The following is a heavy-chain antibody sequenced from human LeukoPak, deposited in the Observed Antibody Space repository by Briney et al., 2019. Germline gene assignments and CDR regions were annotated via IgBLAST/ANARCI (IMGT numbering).Heavy chain of an antibody. D-gene: IGHD2-15*01. J-gene: IGHJ5*02. CDR3: ARDYCSGGSCYSEFFRFDP. CDR1: GYTFTGYY. CDR2: INPNSGGT. V-gene: IGHV1-2*02. Sequence: GASVKVSCKASGYTFTGYYMHWVRRAPGQGLEWMGWINPNSGGTNYAQKFQGRVTMTRDTSISTAYMELGRLRSDDTAVYYCARDYCSGGSCYSEFFRFDPWGQGTLVTVSS.